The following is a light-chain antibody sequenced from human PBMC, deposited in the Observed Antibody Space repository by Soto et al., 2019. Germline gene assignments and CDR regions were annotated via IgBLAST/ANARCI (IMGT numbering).Light chain of an antibody. CDR3: QQYNIWPPALT. V-gene: IGKV3-15*01. Sequence: EIVMTQSPATLSVSPGERATLSCRASQSVSSNLAWYQQRPGQVPRLLIYGASKRATGIPARFSGSGSGTEFTLTISSPQSEDFAVYYCQQYNIWPPALTFGGGTKVEIK. CDR1: QSVSSN. J-gene: IGKJ4*01. CDR2: GAS.